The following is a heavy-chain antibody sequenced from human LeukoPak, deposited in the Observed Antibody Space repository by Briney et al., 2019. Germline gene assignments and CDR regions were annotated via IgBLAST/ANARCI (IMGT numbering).Heavy chain of an antibody. CDR1: GFTFSSYG. CDR3: VRHGDNDILTGYYWDLDD. Sequence: GGSLRLSCAASGFTFSSYGMHWVRQAPGKGLEWVAVIWYDGSNKYYADSVKGRFTISRDNSKNTLYLQMNSLRAYDTAVYYCVRHGDNDILTGYYWDLDDWGQGTLVTVSS. CDR2: IWYDGSNK. J-gene: IGHJ4*02. V-gene: IGHV3-33*01. D-gene: IGHD3-9*01.